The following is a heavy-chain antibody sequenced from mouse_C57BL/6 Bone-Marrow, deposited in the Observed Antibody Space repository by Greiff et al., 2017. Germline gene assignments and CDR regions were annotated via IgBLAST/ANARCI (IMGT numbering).Heavy chain of an antibody. CDR3: TSYDYDGFAY. Sequence: VQLQQSGAELVRPGASVKLSCTASGFNIKDYYMHWVKQRPEQGLEWIGRIDPEDGDTEYAPKFQGKATITADTSSNTAYLQLSSLTSEDTAVYYCTSYDYDGFAYWGQGTLVTVSA. J-gene: IGHJ3*01. D-gene: IGHD2-4*01. CDR2: IDPEDGDT. CDR1: GFNIKDYY. V-gene: IGHV14-1*01.